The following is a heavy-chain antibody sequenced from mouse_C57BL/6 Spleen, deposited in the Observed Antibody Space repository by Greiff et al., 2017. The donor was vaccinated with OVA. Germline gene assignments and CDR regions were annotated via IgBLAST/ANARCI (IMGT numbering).Heavy chain of an antibody. CDR3: ARRGRGNAMDY. Sequence: QVQLQQPGAELVMPGASVKLSCKASGYTFTSYWMHWVKQRPGQGLEWIGEIDPSDSYTNYNQKFKGKSTLTVDKSSSTAYMQLSSLTSEDSAVYYCARRGRGNAMDYWGQGTSVTGSS. CDR2: IDPSDSYT. D-gene: IGHD1-1*01. CDR1: GYTFTSYW. J-gene: IGHJ4*01. V-gene: IGHV1-69*01.